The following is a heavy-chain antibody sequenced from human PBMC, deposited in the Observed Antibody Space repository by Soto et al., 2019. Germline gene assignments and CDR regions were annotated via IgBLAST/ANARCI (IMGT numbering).Heavy chain of an antibody. V-gene: IGHV1-18*04. CDR2: ISAYNGNT. D-gene: IGHD3-22*01. Sequence: RASVKVSCKASGYTFTSYGISWVRQAPGQGLEWMGWISAYNGNTNYAQKLQGRVTMTTDTSTSTAYMELRSLRSDDTAVYYCARVRKYDSSGYYLSPLDYWGQGTLVTVPS. CDR1: GYTFTSYG. CDR3: ARVRKYDSSGYYLSPLDY. J-gene: IGHJ4*02.